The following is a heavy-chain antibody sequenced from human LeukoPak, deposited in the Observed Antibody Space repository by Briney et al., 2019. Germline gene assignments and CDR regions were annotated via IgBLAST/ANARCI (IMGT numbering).Heavy chain of an antibody. J-gene: IGHJ3*02. CDR1: GYTFTGYY. CDR2: INPNSGGT. V-gene: IGHV1-2*02. D-gene: IGHD2-2*01. CDR3: ARDRLGVVVPAGFGI. Sequence: ASVKVSCKASGYTFTGYYMHWVRQAPAQGLEWMGWINPNSGGTNYAQKFQGRVTMTRDTSISTAYMELSRLRSDETAVYYCARDRLGVVVPAGFGIWGQGTMVTVSS.